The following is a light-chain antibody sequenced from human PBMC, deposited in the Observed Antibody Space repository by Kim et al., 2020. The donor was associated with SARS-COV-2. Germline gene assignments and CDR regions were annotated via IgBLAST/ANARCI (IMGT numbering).Light chain of an antibody. CDR1: QRIRNY. CDR3: QQSYSTPYI. V-gene: IGKV1-39*01. CDR2: AAS. J-gene: IGKJ2*01. Sequence: DIQMTQSPSSLSASVGDRVTITCRASQRIRNYLNWYQQKPGKAPKLLIYAASSLQGGVPSRFSGSGSGTDFTLTISSLQPEDSATYYCQQSYSTPYIFGQGTKLEI.